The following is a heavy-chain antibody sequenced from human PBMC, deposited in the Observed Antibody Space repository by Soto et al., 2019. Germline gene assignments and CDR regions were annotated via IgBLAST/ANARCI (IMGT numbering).Heavy chain of an antibody. Sequence: GSLRLSCAASGFTFSSYAITWVRQAPGKGLEWVSGISGSGDSTYYADSVKGRFTISRDDFKNRLFLQMDSLRAEDTALYYCARDWGSDYGGLLDSWGQGTLVTVYS. CDR2: ISGSGDST. V-gene: IGHV3-23*01. J-gene: IGHJ4*02. CDR1: GFTFSSYA. D-gene: IGHD4-17*01. CDR3: ARDWGSDYGGLLDS.